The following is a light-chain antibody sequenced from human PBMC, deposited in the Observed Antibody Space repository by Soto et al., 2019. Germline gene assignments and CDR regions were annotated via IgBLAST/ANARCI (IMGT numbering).Light chain of an antibody. CDR1: QSVSSS. CDR3: QQYSNRYT. V-gene: IGKV3D-15*01. J-gene: IGKJ2*01. Sequence: EIVMTQSPATLSVSLGERATLSCRASQSVSSSLAWYQHKPGQAPRLLIYGASIRATGIPGRFSGSGSGTEFTLTISSLQSEDFAAYYCQQYSNRYTFGQGTKLEIK. CDR2: GAS.